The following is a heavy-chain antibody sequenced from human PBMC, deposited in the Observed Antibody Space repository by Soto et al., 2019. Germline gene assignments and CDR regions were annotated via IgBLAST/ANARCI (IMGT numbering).Heavy chain of an antibody. D-gene: IGHD6-13*01. CDR2: ISHRGTA. CDR1: GGSISSGAYY. Sequence: SETLSLTCTVSGGSISSGAYYWGWIRQHPGKGLEWIGYISHRGTAYYTPSLKRRVSLSVDPSKSQFSLNVTSLTAADTAVYYCARVSATGTRWFDPWGPGTLVT. CDR3: ARVSATGTRWFDP. V-gene: IGHV4-31*03. J-gene: IGHJ5*02.